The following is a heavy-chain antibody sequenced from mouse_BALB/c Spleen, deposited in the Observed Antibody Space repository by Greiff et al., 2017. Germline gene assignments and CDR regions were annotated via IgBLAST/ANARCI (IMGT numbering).Heavy chain of an antibody. CDR1: GYSITSGYY. CDR2: ISYDGSN. D-gene: IGHD2-1*01. CDR3: ARGNGNFLFAY. V-gene: IGHV3-6*02. Sequence: EVKLMESGPSLVKPSQSLSLTCSVTGYSITSGYYWNWIRQFPGNKLEWMGYISYDGSNNYNPSLKNRISITRDTSKNQFFLKLNSVTTEDTATYYCARGNGNFLFAYWGQGTLVTVSA. J-gene: IGHJ3*01.